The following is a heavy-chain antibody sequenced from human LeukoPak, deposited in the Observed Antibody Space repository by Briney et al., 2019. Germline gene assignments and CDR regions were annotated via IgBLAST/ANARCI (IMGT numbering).Heavy chain of an antibody. CDR1: GFTFGNYW. Sequence: PGGSLRLSRAASGFTFGNYWMTWVRQAPGKGLEWVAHINQDGSEEHYMDSVKARFTISRDNAKNSLSLQMNSLRAEDTAVYYCVRDGGVSGYDLLDYWGQGTLVTVSS. V-gene: IGHV3-7*01. J-gene: IGHJ4*02. CDR3: VRDGGVSGYDLLDY. CDR2: INQDGSEE. D-gene: IGHD5-12*01.